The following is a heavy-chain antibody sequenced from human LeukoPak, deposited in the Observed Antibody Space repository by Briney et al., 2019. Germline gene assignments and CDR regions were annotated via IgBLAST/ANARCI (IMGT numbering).Heavy chain of an antibody. CDR1: GFSFKNYA. CDR3: ARLRRFLESD. J-gene: IGHJ4*02. V-gene: IGHV3-23*01. CDR2: IKGSGDGK. D-gene: IGHD3-3*01. Sequence: PGGSLRLSCAASGFSFKNYAMVWVRQGPGKGLEWVSAIKGSGDGKDYADSVKGRFTISRDNSKNMLYLQMNSLRDDDTAVYYCARLRRFLESDWGQGTLVTVSS.